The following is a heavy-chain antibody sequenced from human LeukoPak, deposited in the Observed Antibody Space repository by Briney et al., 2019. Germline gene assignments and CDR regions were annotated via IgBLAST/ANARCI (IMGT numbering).Heavy chain of an antibody. J-gene: IGHJ4*02. CDR2: ISSSSRYI. CDR3: ARDSSGWYRDFDY. D-gene: IGHD6-19*01. Sequence: GGSLRLSCAASGFTFSSYSMNWVRQAPGKGLEWVSSISSSSRYIYYADSVKGRFTISRDNAKNSLYLQMNSLRAEDTAVYYCARDSSGWYRDFDYWGQGTLVTVSS. CDR1: GFTFSSYS. V-gene: IGHV3-21*01.